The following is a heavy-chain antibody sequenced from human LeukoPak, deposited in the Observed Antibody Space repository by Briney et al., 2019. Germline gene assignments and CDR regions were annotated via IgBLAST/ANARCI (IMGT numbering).Heavy chain of an antibody. J-gene: IGHJ4*02. CDR1: GFTLSSYA. Sequence: GGSLRLSCAASGFTLSSYAMHWVRQAPGQGLEWVTVISTDGKDKKYADSVKGRFAISRDNSKDTLDLQMNSLRAEDTAVYYCAKDQKWGPADYYFDSWGQGTLVTVSS. V-gene: IGHV3-30*18. D-gene: IGHD2-2*01. CDR2: ISTDGKDK. CDR3: AKDQKWGPADYYFDS.